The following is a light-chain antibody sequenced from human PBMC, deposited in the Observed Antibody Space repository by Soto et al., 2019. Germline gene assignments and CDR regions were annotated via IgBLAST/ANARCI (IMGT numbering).Light chain of an antibody. J-gene: IGKJ1*01. Sequence: EIVLTQSPDTLSLSPGERATLSCRASQSISSNFLGWYQQKVGQAPRLLIYGATSRATATPERFSGSGSGTDFTLTISRLEPEDFAVYYCQYYGSSRTFGQGTKVDIK. CDR1: QSISSNF. CDR2: GAT. V-gene: IGKV3-20*01. CDR3: QYYGSSRT.